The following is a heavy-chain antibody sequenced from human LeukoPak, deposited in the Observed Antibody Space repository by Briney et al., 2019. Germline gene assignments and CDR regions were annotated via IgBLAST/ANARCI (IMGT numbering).Heavy chain of an antibody. J-gene: IGHJ4*02. Sequence: SQTLSLTCAISGDNVSIKNSAWNWIRQSPLRGLEWLGRTYYRSKWSRDYAVSVRSRIAINPDTSKNQFSLQLNSVTPEDTAVYYCARDLNGDFSLDSWGQGTLVTVSS. CDR2: TYYRSKWSR. D-gene: IGHD4-17*01. CDR3: ARDLNGDFSLDS. CDR1: GDNVSIKNSA. V-gene: IGHV6-1*01.